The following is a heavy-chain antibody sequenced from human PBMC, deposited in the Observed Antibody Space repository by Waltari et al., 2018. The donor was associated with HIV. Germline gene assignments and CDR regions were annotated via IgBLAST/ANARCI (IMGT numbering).Heavy chain of an antibody. D-gene: IGHD6-19*01. V-gene: IGHV3-74*01. Sequence: SCVASGFTLSNYWMHWVRQAQGKGLVCVARINSDGTRTTCADSVQGRFTISRDNAKSTLYLQMNSLRAEDTAVYYCARSPSGPDGFWGQGTLVTVSS. CDR1: GFTLSNYW. J-gene: IGHJ4*02. CDR2: INSDGTRT. CDR3: ARSPSGPDGF.